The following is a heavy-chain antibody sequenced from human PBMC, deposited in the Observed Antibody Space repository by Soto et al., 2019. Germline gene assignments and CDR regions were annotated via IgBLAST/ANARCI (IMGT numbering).Heavy chain of an antibody. D-gene: IGHD3-3*01. CDR3: ATRITVFGLLIPPFGP. CDR1: GGYVHGYY. Sequence: LSLTRTAPGGYVHGYYWNWIRQPQVKGLQWIGEINPTGGTHYNPSRKSRVTMSVDTSRNQLSLRLGSLTAADTAIYYCATRITVFGLLIPPFGPGGQGTQVT. CDR2: INPTGGT. J-gene: IGHJ5*02. V-gene: IGHV4-34*01.